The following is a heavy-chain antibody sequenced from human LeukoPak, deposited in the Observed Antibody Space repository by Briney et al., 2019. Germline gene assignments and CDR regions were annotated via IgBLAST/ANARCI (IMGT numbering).Heavy chain of an antibody. D-gene: IGHD4-17*01. CDR1: GFTFSSYS. CDR3: ASSSSAIYGDYGFDP. V-gene: IGHV3-21*01. CDR2: ISSSSTYI. Sequence: GGSLRLSCAASGFTFSSYSMNWVRQTPGKGLEWVSSISSSSTYIYYADSVKGRFTISRDNAKNSLYLQMNSLRAEDTAVYYCASSSSAIYGDYGFDPWGQGTLVTVSS. J-gene: IGHJ5*02.